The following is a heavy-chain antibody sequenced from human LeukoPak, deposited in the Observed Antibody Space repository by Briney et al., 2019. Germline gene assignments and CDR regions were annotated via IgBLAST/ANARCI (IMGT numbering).Heavy chain of an antibody. CDR1: GGSFSGYY. Sequence: SETLSLTCAVYGGSFSGYYWSWIRQPPGKGLEWIGEINHSGSTNYNPSLRSRVTISVDTSKNQFSLKLSSVTAADTAVYYCARHVVVVPAATRRFDYWGQGTLVTVSS. CDR2: INHSGST. J-gene: IGHJ4*02. CDR3: ARHVVVVPAATRRFDY. D-gene: IGHD2-2*01. V-gene: IGHV4-34*01.